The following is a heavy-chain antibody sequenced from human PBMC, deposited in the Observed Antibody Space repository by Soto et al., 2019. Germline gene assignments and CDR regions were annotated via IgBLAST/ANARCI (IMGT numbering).Heavy chain of an antibody. D-gene: IGHD3-3*01. Sequence: ASVKVSCKASGYTFTGYYMHWVRQAPGQGLEWMGWINPNSGGTNYAQKFQGWVTMTRDTSISTAYMELSRLRSDDTAVYYCARGMTVSLRSTIVGVVGGFDPWGQGTLVTVSS. V-gene: IGHV1-2*04. CDR1: GYTFTGYY. J-gene: IGHJ5*02. CDR3: ARGMTVSLRSTIVGVVGGFDP. CDR2: INPNSGGT.